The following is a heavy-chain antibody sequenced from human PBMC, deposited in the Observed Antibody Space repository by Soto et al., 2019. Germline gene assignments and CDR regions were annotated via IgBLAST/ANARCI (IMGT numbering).Heavy chain of an antibody. CDR1: GYTFTSYG. CDR2: ISAYNGNT. Sequence: QVQLVQSGAEVKKPGASVKVSCKASGYTFTSYGISWVRQAPGQGLEWMGWISAYNGNTDYAQKLQGRVTMTTDTSTSTAYMELRSLRSDDTAVYYCARDYRLELPVGDWFDPWGQGTLVTVSS. D-gene: IGHD1-7*01. V-gene: IGHV1-18*01. CDR3: ARDYRLELPVGDWFDP. J-gene: IGHJ5*02.